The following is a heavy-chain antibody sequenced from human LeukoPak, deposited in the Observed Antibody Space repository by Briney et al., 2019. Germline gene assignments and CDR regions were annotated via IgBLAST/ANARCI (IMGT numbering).Heavy chain of an antibody. CDR3: ARVVGYYDSSGYLDY. Sequence: PGGSLRLSCAASGFTFSSYSMNWVRQAPGKGLEWVSYISSSSSTVYYADSVKGRFTISRDNAKNSLYLQMNSLRAEDTAVYYCARVVGYYDSSGYLDYWGQGTLVTVSS. D-gene: IGHD3-22*01. J-gene: IGHJ4*02. CDR1: GFTFSSYS. CDR2: ISSSSSTV. V-gene: IGHV3-48*01.